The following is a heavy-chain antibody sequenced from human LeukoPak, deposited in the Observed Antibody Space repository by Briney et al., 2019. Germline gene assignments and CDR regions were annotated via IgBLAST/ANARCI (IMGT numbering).Heavy chain of an antibody. CDR2: SDSGANT. D-gene: IGHD3-9*01. CDR3: AMLLRYFVPPGLDY. V-gene: IGHV3-23*01. Sequence: GGSLRLSCAASGFTFSSYSMISDSGANTYYADSVRGRFTISRDNSKNTLYLQMNSLRAEDTAVYYCAMLLRYFVPPGLDYWGQGTLVTVSS. CDR1: GFTFSSYS. J-gene: IGHJ4*02.